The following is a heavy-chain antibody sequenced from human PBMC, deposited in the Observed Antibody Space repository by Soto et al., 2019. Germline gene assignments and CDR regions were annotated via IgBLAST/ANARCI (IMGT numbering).Heavy chain of an antibody. CDR2: IIPILGIA. CDR3: ARAGSSGWADAFDI. CDR1: GGTFSSYT. D-gene: IGHD6-19*01. V-gene: IGHV1-69*02. Sequence: QVQLVQSGAAVKKPGSSVKVSCKASGGTFSSYTISWVRQAPGQGLEWMGRIIPILGIANYAQKFQGRVTITADKSTSTAYMELSSLRSEDTAVYYCARAGSSGWADAFDIWGQGTMVTVSS. J-gene: IGHJ3*02.